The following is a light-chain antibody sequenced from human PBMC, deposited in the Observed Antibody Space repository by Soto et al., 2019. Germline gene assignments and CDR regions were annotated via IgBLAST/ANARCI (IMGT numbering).Light chain of an antibody. CDR1: SSNIGAGYD. V-gene: IGLV1-40*01. Sequence: QPVLTQPPSVSGAPGQRVTISCTGSSSNIGAGYDVHWYQRLPGTAPKLLIYGNSNRPSGVPDRFSGSKSGTSASLAITGLQAEDEAEYYCQSYDSSLSGSVFGGGTKLTVL. CDR3: QSYDSSLSGSV. CDR2: GNS. J-gene: IGLJ3*02.